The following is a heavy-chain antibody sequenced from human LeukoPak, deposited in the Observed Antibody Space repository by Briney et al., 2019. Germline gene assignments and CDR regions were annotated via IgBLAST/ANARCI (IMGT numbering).Heavy chain of an antibody. CDR1: GYTFTGYY. Sequence: GASVKVSCKASGYTFTGYYMHWVRQAPGQGLEWMGWINPNSGGTNPAQKFQGRVTMTRDTSISTAYMELSSLRSDDTAVYYCATNQYGDYTLGDYWGQGTLVSVSS. D-gene: IGHD4-17*01. J-gene: IGHJ4*02. CDR3: ATNQYGDYTLGDY. V-gene: IGHV1-2*02. CDR2: INPNSGGT.